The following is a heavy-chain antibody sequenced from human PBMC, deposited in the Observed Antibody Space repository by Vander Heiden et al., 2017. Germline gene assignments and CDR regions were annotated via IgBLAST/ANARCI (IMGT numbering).Heavy chain of an antibody. CDR2: SIPIFGTA. V-gene: IGHV1-69*01. D-gene: IGHD6-13*01. CDR1: GGTFSRYA. J-gene: IGHJ5*02. Sequence: QVQLVQSGAEVKKPGSSVKVSCTASGGTFSRYALSWVRQAPGQGREWMGGSIPIFGTANYAQKVQGRVTITADESTSTAYMELSRLRAEDTAVYYCAREGSSPGFDPWGQGTLVTVSS. CDR3: AREGSSPGFDP.